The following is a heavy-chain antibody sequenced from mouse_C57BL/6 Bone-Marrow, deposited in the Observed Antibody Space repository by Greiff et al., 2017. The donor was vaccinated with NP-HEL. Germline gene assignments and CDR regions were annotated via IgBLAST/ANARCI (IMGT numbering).Heavy chain of an antibody. CDR2: INPSSGYT. V-gene: IGHV1-7*01. D-gene: IGHD1-1*01. CDR3: ARWGNYYGSSYGTAWFAY. CDR1: GYTFTSYW. J-gene: IGHJ3*01. Sequence: VQLQESGAELAKPGASVKLSCKASGYTFTSYWMHWVKPRPGQGLEWIGYINPSSGYTKYNQKFKDKATLPADKSSSTAYMQLSSLTYEDSAVYYCARWGNYYGSSYGTAWFAYWGQGTLVTVSA.